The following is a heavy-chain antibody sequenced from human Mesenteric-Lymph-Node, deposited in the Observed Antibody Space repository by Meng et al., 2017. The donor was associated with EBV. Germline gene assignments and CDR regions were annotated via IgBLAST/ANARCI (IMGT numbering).Heavy chain of an antibody. D-gene: IGHD2-15*01. CDR1: GGSISSSSYY. Sequence: LRVQESGPGLVKLSEPLSLTCTVSGGSISSSSYYWGWIRQPPGKGLEWIGNIYYSGSTYYNPSLKSRVTISLDTSKSQFSLKLSSVTAADTAVYYCARDRAVVVAATPNWFDPWGQGTLVTVSS. J-gene: IGHJ5*02. V-gene: IGHV4-39*07. CDR3: ARDRAVVVAATPNWFDP. CDR2: IYYSGST.